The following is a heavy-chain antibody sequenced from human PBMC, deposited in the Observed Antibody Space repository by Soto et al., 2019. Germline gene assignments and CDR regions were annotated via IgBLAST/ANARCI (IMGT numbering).Heavy chain of an antibody. Sequence: EVQLLESGGGFVQPRGSLRLSCTASGFTFSNYAMNWVRQAPGKGLEWVSVITGSGDSTYYADSVKGRFTISRDNSKNMLYLQMNSLRAEDTAVYYCAKSTDYYFYGMDVWGQGTTVTVSS. CDR1: GFTFSNYA. CDR2: ITGSGDST. V-gene: IGHV3-23*01. CDR3: AKSTDYYFYGMDV. J-gene: IGHJ6*02.